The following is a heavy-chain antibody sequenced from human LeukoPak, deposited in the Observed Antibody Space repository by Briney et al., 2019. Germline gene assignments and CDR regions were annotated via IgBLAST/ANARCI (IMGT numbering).Heavy chain of an antibody. D-gene: IGHD2/OR15-2a*01. CDR3: EKNGRVDHDKYLFAF. V-gene: IGHV3-23*01. CDR1: GFIFSNYA. J-gene: IGHJ4*02. Sequence: GGSLRLSCAVSGFIFSNYAMSWVRQAPGMGLEWVSAISGRGVGTNYADSGKGGLTISRDNSKPTLYLQMNSLRAEDTAVYYCEKNGRVDHDKYLFAFWGQGTQVTVSS. CDR2: ISGRGVGT.